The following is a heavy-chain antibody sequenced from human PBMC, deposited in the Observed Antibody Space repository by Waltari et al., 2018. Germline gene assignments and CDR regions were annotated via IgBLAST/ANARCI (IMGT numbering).Heavy chain of an antibody. V-gene: IGHV4-31*03. CDR3: AISSSGGNYFDY. CDR1: ADSLNTGPSY. D-gene: IGHD6-6*01. J-gene: IGHJ4*02. Sequence: QVHLQESGPGLVKPSQTLSLTCSISADSLNTGPSYFTWIRQYPGKGLEWIGYVDNTGSPSYNPSLRSRFSISVDTSRRHFSLKLMSVTAADTASYFCAISSSGGNYFDYWGRGTLVTVSS. CDR2: VDNTGSP.